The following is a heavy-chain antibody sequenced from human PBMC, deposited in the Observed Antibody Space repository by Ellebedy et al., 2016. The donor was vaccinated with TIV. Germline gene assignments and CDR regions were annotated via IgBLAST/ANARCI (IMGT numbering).Heavy chain of an antibody. Sequence: PGGSLRLSCAASGFNFSSYWMYWVRQLPGRGLHWVARINGDGRSTSYAESVKGRFTVSRDNAKNTLYLHLNSLRAEDTAVYYCAGGNYDFWNTYRDCWGQGTLVTVSS. V-gene: IGHV3-74*01. CDR2: INGDGRST. D-gene: IGHD3-3*01. CDR1: GFNFSSYW. CDR3: AGGNYDFWNTYRDC. J-gene: IGHJ4*02.